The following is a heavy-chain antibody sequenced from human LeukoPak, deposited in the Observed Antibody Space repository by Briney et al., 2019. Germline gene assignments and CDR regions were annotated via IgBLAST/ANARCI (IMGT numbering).Heavy chain of an antibody. D-gene: IGHD1-26*01. CDR1: GFTFTKFW. Sequence: PGGSLRLSCEASGFTFTKFWMSWVRQAPGKGLEWVANIQEDGKKENYVDSVKGRFTISRDNVKNSLYLQMNSLRVEDTAVYYCARGISGSHWGQGTLVTVSS. V-gene: IGHV3-7*01. J-gene: IGHJ4*02. CDR3: ARGISGSH. CDR2: IQEDGKKE.